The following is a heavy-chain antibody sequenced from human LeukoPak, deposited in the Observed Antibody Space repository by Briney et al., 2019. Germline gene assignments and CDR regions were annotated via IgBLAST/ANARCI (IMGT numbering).Heavy chain of an antibody. Sequence: GASLKISCKGSGYSFTSYWIGWVRQMPGKGLEWMGIIYPGDSDTRYSPFFQGQVTISADKSISTAYLQWSSLKASDTAMYYCARYYYGSGSENWFDPWGQGTLVTVSS. CDR1: GYSFTSYW. CDR3: ARYYYGSGSENWFDP. J-gene: IGHJ5*02. D-gene: IGHD3-10*01. CDR2: IYPGDSDT. V-gene: IGHV5-51*01.